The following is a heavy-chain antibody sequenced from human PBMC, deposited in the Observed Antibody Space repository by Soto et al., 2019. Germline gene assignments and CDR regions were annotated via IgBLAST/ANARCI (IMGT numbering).Heavy chain of an antibody. CDR1: GGSISSYY. CDR3: ARSYGSGSYYIPPGY. J-gene: IGHJ4*02. V-gene: IGHV4-59*08. Sequence: SETLSLTCTVSGGSISSYYWSWIRQPPGKGLEWIGYIYYSGSTNYNPSLKSRVTISVDTSKNQFSLKLSSVTAADTAVYYCARSYGSGSYYIPPGYWGQGTLVTVSS. CDR2: IYYSGST. D-gene: IGHD3-10*01.